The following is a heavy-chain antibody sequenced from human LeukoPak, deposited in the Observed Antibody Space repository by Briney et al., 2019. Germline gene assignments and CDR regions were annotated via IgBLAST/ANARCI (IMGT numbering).Heavy chain of an antibody. V-gene: IGHV1-18*01. D-gene: IGHD3-22*01. CDR2: ISAYNGNT. J-gene: IGHJ4*02. Sequence: ASVKVSCKASGGTFSSYAISWVRQAPGQGLEWMGWISAYNGNTNYAQKLQGRVTMTTDTSTSTAYMELRSLRSDDTAVYYCARDFPPFYDSSGYGGFWYWGQGTLVTVSS. CDR3: ARDFPPFYDSSGYGGFWY. CDR1: GGTFSSYA.